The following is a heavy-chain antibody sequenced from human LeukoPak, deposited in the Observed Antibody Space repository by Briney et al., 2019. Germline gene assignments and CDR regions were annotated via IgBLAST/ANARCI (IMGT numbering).Heavy chain of an antibody. D-gene: IGHD3-10*01. Sequence: PSETLSLTCTVSGGSISNYYWSWIRQPPGKGLEWIGSIYYSGSTYYNPSLKSRVTISVDTSKNQFSLKLSSVTAADTAVYYCASSLGLWFGERTPLDYWGQGTLVTVSS. CDR2: IYYSGST. J-gene: IGHJ4*02. V-gene: IGHV4-59*12. CDR1: GGSISNYY. CDR3: ASSLGLWFGERTPLDY.